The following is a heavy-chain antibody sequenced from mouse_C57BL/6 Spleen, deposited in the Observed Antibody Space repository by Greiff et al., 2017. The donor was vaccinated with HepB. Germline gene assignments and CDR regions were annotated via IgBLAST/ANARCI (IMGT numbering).Heavy chain of an antibody. V-gene: IGHV5-6*01. Sequence: DVQLVESGGDLVKPGGSLKLSCAASGFTFSSYGMSWVRQTPDKRLEWVATISSGGSYTYYPDSVKGRFTISRDNAKNTLYLQMSSLKSEETAMYYCANPNWDLYYFDYGGQGTTLTVAS. CDR3: ANPNWDLYYFDY. D-gene: IGHD4-1*01. CDR1: GFTFSSYG. J-gene: IGHJ2*01. CDR2: ISSGGSYT.